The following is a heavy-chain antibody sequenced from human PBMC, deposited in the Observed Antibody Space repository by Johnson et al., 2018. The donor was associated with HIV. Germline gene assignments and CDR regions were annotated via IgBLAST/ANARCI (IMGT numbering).Heavy chain of an antibody. J-gene: IGHJ3*02. D-gene: IGHD6-6*01. CDR1: GFTFSSYD. CDR2: IGTAGDT. V-gene: IGHV3-13*01. Sequence: MLLVESGGGLVQPGGSLRLSCAASGFTFSSYDMHWVRQATGKGLEWVSAIGTAGDTYYPGSVKGRFTISRENAKNSLYLQMNSLRAGDTAVYYCARDGGDSTSSSGAFDIWGQGTMVTVSS. CDR3: ARDGGDSTSSSGAFDI.